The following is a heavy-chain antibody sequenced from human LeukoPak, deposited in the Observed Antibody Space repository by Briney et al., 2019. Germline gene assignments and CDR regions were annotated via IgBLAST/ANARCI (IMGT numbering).Heavy chain of an antibody. CDR1: GFTFISYA. CDR3: ARDSGDYCSSTSYYAGFDY. V-gene: IGHV3-30*04. CDR2: ISYDGSNK. Sequence: PGGSLRLSCAAYGFTFISYAMHWVRQAPGTGLEWVAVISYDGSNKYYADSVKGRFTISIDNSKNTLYLQMNSLRAEDTAVYYCARDSGDYCSSTSYYAGFDYWGQGTLVTVSS. D-gene: IGHD2-2*01. J-gene: IGHJ4*02.